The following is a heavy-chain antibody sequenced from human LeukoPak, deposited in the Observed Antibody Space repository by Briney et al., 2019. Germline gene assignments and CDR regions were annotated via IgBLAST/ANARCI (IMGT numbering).Heavy chain of an antibody. CDR3: AIDYYDSSGYFTDDY. Sequence: ASVKVSCKASGYTFTSYGISWVRQAPGQGLERMGWISAYNGNTNYAQKLQGRVTMTTDTSTSTAYMELRSLRSDDTAVYYCAIDYYDSSGYFTDDYWGQGTLVTVSS. D-gene: IGHD3-22*01. CDR2: ISAYNGNT. V-gene: IGHV1-18*01. J-gene: IGHJ4*02. CDR1: GYTFTSYG.